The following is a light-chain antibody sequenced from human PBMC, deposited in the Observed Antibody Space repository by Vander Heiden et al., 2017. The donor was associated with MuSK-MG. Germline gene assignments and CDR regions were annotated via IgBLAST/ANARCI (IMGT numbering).Light chain of an antibody. Sequence: DIVMTQSPDSLAVSLGERATINCKSSQSVLYSSNNKNYLAWYQQKPGQPPNVLIYWASTRESGVPDRFSGSGSGTDFTLTISGLQAEDVAVYYCQQYYSTPWTFGQGTKVXIK. V-gene: IGKV4-1*01. J-gene: IGKJ1*01. CDR1: QSVLYSSNNKNY. CDR2: WAS. CDR3: QQYYSTPWT.